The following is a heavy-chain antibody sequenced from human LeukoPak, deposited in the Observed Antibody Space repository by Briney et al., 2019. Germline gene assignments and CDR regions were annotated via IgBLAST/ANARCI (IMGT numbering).Heavy chain of an antibody. CDR1: EFTFSNYA. CDR2: ISASGGST. Sequence: GGSLRLSCAASEFTFSNYAMNWVRQAPGKGLEWVSIISASGGSTYYVASVKGRFTISRDNSKNTLYLQMNSLRAEDTAVYYCAKDHLLWFGEFGAFDIWGQGTMVTVSS. D-gene: IGHD3-10*01. CDR3: AKDHLLWFGEFGAFDI. J-gene: IGHJ3*02. V-gene: IGHV3-23*01.